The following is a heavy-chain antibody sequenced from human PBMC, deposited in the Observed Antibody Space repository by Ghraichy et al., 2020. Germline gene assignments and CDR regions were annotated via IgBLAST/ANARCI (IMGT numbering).Heavy chain of an antibody. Sequence: SQTLSHTCSVSGGPITSNSYFWGWIRQPPGKGLEWIGSLYYSGNTYYNPSLKSRVTIFIDTSKNQFSLKLSSVTAADTAVYYCAAPYYSDSSGYYYKAVFDIWGQGTMLTVSS. CDR1: GGPITSNSYF. V-gene: IGHV4-39*01. D-gene: IGHD3-22*01. CDR3: AAPYYSDSSGYYYKAVFDI. J-gene: IGHJ3*02. CDR2: LYYSGNT.